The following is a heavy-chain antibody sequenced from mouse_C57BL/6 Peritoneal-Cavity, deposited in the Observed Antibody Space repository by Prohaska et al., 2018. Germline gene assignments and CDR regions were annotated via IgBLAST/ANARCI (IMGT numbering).Heavy chain of an antibody. CDR3: ASSLGYYAMDY. V-gene: IGHV4-1*01. CDR1: GIDFSRYW. CDR2: INPDSSTI. D-gene: IGHD4-1*01. J-gene: IGHJ4*01. Sequence: LVQPGGSLTLSCAASGIDFSRYWMSWVRRAPAKGLEWIGEINPDSSTINYAPSLKDKFIISRDKDKNTLYLQMSKVRSEDTALYYCASSLGYYAMDYWGQGTSVTVSS.